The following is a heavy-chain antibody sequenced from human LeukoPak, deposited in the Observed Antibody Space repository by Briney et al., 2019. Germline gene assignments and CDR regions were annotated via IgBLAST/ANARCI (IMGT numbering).Heavy chain of an antibody. Sequence: PSETLSLTCAVYGGSFSGYYWSWIRQPPGKGLEWIGEINHSGSTNYNPSLKSRVTISVDTSKNQFSLKLSSVTAADTAVYYCARAKDIVVVVADSAAGAGQNWFDPWGQGSLVTVSS. CDR3: ARAKDIVVVVADSAAGAGQNWFDP. D-gene: IGHD2-15*01. CDR2: INHSGST. CDR1: GGSFSGYY. V-gene: IGHV4-34*01. J-gene: IGHJ5*02.